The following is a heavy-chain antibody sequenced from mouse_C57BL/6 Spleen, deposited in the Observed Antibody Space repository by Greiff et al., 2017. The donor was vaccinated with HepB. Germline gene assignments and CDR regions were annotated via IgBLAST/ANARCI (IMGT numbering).Heavy chain of an antibody. CDR1: GFTFTDYY. V-gene: IGHV7-3*01. Sequence: EVKVVESGGGLVQPGGSLSLSCAASGFTFTDYYMSWVRQPPGKALEWLGFIRNKANGYTTEYSASVKGRFTISRDNSQSILYLQMNALRAEDSATYYCAREGDYDHYAMDYWGQGTSVTVSS. D-gene: IGHD2-4*01. J-gene: IGHJ4*01. CDR3: AREGDYDHYAMDY. CDR2: IRNKANGYTT.